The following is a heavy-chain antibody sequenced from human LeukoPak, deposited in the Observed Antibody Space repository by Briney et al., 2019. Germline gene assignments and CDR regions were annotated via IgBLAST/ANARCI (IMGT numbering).Heavy chain of an antibody. CDR1: GGPISSSSYF. Sequence: SETLSLTCTVSGGPISSSSYFWGWIRQPPGKGLEWIGSIYYSGSTYYNPSLKSRVTMSVDTSKNQFSPKLSSVTAADTAVYYCARDDRVGAILGYMDVWGKGTTVTVSS. CDR3: ARDDRVGAILGYMDV. V-gene: IGHV4-39*07. J-gene: IGHJ6*03. D-gene: IGHD1-26*01. CDR2: IYYSGST.